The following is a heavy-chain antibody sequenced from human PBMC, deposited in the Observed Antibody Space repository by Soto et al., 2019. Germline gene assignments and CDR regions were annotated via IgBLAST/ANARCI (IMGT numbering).Heavy chain of an antibody. CDR1: GGTFSSHA. J-gene: IGHJ6*02. CDR2: IIPFFKAA. Sequence: QVQLVQSGAEVKKPGSSVKVSCKASGGTFSSHAISWVRQAPGQGLEWMGGIIPFFKAANYAQKIQGRVTITADDSTSTEYMGLYSLRSEDTAVYYCARDVPLNYYDGTFSYYAMDVWGQGTTVTVSS. CDR3: ARDVPLNYYDGTFSYYAMDV. V-gene: IGHV1-69*01. D-gene: IGHD3-16*01.